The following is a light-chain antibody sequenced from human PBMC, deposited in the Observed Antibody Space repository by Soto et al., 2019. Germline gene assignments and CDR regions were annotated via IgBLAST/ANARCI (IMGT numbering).Light chain of an antibody. V-gene: IGLV1-47*01. CDR3: AAWDDSLSAWL. Sequence: QSVLTQPPSASGTPGQRVTISCSGSSSNIGSNFVYWFQHLPGTAPRLLIYRNTQRPSGVPDRISGSKSGTSASLAISGLRSEDEADYYCAAWDDSLSAWLFGGGTKVTVL. CDR2: RNT. J-gene: IGLJ3*02. CDR1: SSNIGSNF.